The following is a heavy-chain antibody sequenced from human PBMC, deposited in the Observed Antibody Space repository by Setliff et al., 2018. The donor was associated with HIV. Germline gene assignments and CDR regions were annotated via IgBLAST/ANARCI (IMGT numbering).Heavy chain of an antibody. D-gene: IGHD1-26*01. V-gene: IGHV1-69*06. CDR3: TREVSVGATFFDL. CDR1: GGTFSTYG. Sequence: SVKVSCKASGGTFSTYGITWVRQAPGQGLEWMGGTIPVVGTPTYAQKFQGRVTIIADKSTSTAYMELSSLRSEDTAVYYCTREVSVGATFFDLWGPGTPVTVSS. J-gene: IGHJ4*02. CDR2: TIPVVGTP.